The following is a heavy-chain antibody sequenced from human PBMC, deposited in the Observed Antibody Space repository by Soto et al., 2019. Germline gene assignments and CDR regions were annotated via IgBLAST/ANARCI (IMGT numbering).Heavy chain of an antibody. D-gene: IGHD2-21*02. Sequence: NPSETLSLTCTVSGGSISSGDYYWSWIRQPPGKGLEWIGYIYYSGSTYYNPSLKSRVTISVDTSKNQFSLKLSSVTAADTAVYYCARESVVTTTGSNYYYGMDVWGQGTTVTVSS. CDR1: GGSISSGDYY. V-gene: IGHV4-30-4*01. CDR3: ARESVVTTTGSNYYYGMDV. CDR2: IYYSGST. J-gene: IGHJ6*02.